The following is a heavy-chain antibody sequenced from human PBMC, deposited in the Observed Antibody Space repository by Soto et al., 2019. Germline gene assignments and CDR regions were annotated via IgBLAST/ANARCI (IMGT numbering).Heavy chain of an antibody. CDR3: ARQLGSTTALGRYYYMDV. D-gene: IGHD4-4*01. J-gene: IGHJ6*03. CDR2: IYYSGST. Sequence: PSETLSLTCTVSGGSISSYYWGWIRQPPGKGLEWIGYIYYSGSTNYNPSLKSRVTISVDTSKNQFSLKLSSVTAADTAVYYCARQLGSTTALGRYYYMDVWGKGTTVTVSS. CDR1: GGSISSYY. V-gene: IGHV4-59*08.